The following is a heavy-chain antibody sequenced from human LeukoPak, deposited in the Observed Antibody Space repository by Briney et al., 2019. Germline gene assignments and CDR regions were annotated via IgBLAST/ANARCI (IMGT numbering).Heavy chain of an antibody. CDR2: IYPADSDT. J-gene: IGHJ5*02. D-gene: IGHD3-9*01. CDR3: VRNYDNLTGHYRFYH. CDR1: GYTLTNSW. Sequence: GESLKISSKASGYTLTNSWIAWLRQMPGKGLEWVGSIYPADSDTRYSPSFQGQVTISADKSISTAYLQWSSLKASDTAIYYCVRNYDNLTGHYRFYHWGQGTLVTVSS. V-gene: IGHV5-51*01.